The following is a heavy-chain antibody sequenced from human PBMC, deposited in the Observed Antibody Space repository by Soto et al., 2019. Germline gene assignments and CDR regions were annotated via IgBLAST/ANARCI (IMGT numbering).Heavy chain of an antibody. CDR3: ANGLQDYYDSSGYLHGFDY. Sequence: GGSLRLSCAASGFTFSSYAMSWVRQAPGKGLEWVSAISGSGGSTYYADSVKGRFTISRDNSKNTLYLQMNSLRAEDTAVYYCANGLQDYYDSSGYLHGFDYWGQGTLVTVSS. CDR1: GFTFSSYA. D-gene: IGHD3-22*01. V-gene: IGHV3-23*01. J-gene: IGHJ4*02. CDR2: ISGSGGST.